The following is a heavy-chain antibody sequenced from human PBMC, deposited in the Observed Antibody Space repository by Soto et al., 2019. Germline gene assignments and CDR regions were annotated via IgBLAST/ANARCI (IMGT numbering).Heavy chain of an antibody. J-gene: IGHJ5*02. CDR3: ARGGGTILAPLP. CDR1: GYTFTGYF. Sequence: QVQLAQSGPEVKKPGASVKVSCKAFGYTFTGYFMHWVRQAPGQGLEWLGWINPNSGATKYAQKFQGSVTLTRDTSINTAYMEMSMLRSDDTAVYYCARGGGTILAPLPWGQGTLVTVSS. D-gene: IGHD3-3*01. V-gene: IGHV1-2*02. CDR2: INPNSGAT.